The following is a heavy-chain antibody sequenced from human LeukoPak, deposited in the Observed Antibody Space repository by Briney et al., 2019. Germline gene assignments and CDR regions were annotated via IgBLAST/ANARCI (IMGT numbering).Heavy chain of an antibody. D-gene: IGHD3-10*01. V-gene: IGHV3-48*03. CDR2: ISSSGSTI. J-gene: IGHJ4*02. CDR1: GFTFSSYE. CDR3: AKGRTLWFGEGFDY. Sequence: GGSLRLSCAASGFTFSSYEMNWVRQAPGQGLEWVSYISSSGSTIYYADSVKGRFTISRDNAKNSLYLQTNSLRAEDTAVYYCAKGRTLWFGEGFDYWGQGTLVTVSS.